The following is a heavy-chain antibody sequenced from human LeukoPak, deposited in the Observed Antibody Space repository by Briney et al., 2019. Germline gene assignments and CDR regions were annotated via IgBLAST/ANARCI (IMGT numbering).Heavy chain of an antibody. D-gene: IGHD4-17*01. Sequence: GGPLRLSCAASGFTFSSYTMNWVRQAPGKGLEWVSSISGSSSDIYYADSVKGRFTISRDNTKNSLYLQMNSLRAEDTAVYYCARDGYGEYQFDYWGQETLVTVSS. J-gene: IGHJ4*02. CDR3: ARDGYGEYQFDY. CDR1: GFTFSSYT. V-gene: IGHV3-21*01. CDR2: ISGSSSDI.